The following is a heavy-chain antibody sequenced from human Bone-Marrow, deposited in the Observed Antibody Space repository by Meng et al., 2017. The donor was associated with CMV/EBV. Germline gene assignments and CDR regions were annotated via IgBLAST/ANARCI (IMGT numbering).Heavy chain of an antibody. V-gene: IGHV4-61*01. D-gene: IGHD2-2*01. CDR3: AREPLYCSSTSCYNWFDP. CDR1: GGSVSSGSYS. J-gene: IGHJ5*02. CDR2: IYYSGST. Sequence: GSLRLSCTVPGGSVSSGSYSWSWIRQPPGKGLEWIGYIYYSGSTNYNPSLKSRVTISVDTSKNQFSMKPSSVTAADTAVYYCAREPLYCSSTSCYNWFDPWGQGTLVTVSS.